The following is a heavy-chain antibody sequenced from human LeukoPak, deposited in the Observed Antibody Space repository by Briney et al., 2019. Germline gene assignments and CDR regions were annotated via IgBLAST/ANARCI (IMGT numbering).Heavy chain of an antibody. Sequence: PSETLSLTCTVSGYSISSGYYWGWIRQPPGKGLEWIGSIYHSGSTNYNPSLKSRVTMSVDTSKNQFSLKLSSVTAADTAVYYCARGFELLLHAWFDPWGQGTLVTVSS. V-gene: IGHV4-38-2*02. CDR1: GYSISSGYY. CDR3: ARGFELLLHAWFDP. J-gene: IGHJ5*02. CDR2: IYHSGST. D-gene: IGHD3-10*01.